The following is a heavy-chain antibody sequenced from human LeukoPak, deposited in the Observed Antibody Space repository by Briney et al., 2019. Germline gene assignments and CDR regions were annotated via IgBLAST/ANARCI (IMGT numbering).Heavy chain of an antibody. Sequence: GGSLRLSCAASGFTSSSYSMNWVRQAPGMGLEGVSYISSSSSTIYYADSVKGRFTISRDNAKNSLYLQMNSLRADDTAVYYCARDIMGGVTTGNYMDVWGKGTTVTVSS. CDR3: ARDIMGGVTTGNYMDV. CDR2: ISSSSSTI. D-gene: IGHD4-11*01. V-gene: IGHV3-48*01. CDR1: GFTSSSYS. J-gene: IGHJ6*03.